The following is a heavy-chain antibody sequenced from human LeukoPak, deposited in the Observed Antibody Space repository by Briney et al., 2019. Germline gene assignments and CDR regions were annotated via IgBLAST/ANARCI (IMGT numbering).Heavy chain of an antibody. D-gene: IGHD2-15*01. CDR3: AILGYCSGGSCPIFAFDI. CDR2: IYHSGST. J-gene: IGHJ3*02. V-gene: IGHV4-4*02. CDR1: GGSISSSNW. Sequence: PSETLSLTCAVSGGSISSSNWWSWVRQPPGKGLEWIGEIYHSGSTNYNPSLKSRVTISVDKSKNQFSLKLSSVTAADTAVYYCAILGYCSGGSCPIFAFDIWGQGTMVTVSS.